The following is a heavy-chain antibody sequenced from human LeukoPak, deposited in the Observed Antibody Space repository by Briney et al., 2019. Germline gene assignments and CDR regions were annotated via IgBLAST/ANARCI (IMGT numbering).Heavy chain of an antibody. J-gene: IGHJ6*02. Sequence: GGSLRLSCAASGFTFSSYSMNWVRQAPGKGLEWVSSISSSSSYIYYADSVKGRFTISRDNAKNSLYLQMNSLRAEDTAVYYCARDAGYCSSTSCYVGMDVWGQGTRSPSP. CDR1: GFTFSSYS. CDR2: ISSSSSYI. CDR3: ARDAGYCSSTSCYVGMDV. D-gene: IGHD2-2*03. V-gene: IGHV3-21*01.